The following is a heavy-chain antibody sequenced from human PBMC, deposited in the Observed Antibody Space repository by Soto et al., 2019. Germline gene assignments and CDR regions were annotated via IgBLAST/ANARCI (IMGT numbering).Heavy chain of an antibody. V-gene: IGHV2-5*01. Sequence: ASGPTLVNPTQTLTLTCTVSGFPLRTNGVGVGWIRQPPGKALEWLAIVYWNDDKRYSPSLESRLTIARDASKNQVVLTMTNVDPVDTATYYCARRQFNKVAYFDYWGQGTLVTVSS. CDR1: GFPLRTNGVG. CDR3: ARRQFNKVAYFDY. J-gene: IGHJ4*02. CDR2: VYWNDDK.